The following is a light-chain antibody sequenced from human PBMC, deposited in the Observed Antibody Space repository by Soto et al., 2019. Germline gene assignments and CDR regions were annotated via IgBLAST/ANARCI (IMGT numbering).Light chain of an antibody. CDR3: LQYNSWPRT. V-gene: IGKV1-5*01. Sequence: DILITQSPSTLSVSLGETATITCRASQTVSGWLAWYQQRPGQAPSLLIFDASTLASGVPSRFSGSGSGTKFTLTISSLQSEDFAAYYCLQYNSWPRTFGQGTKVDIK. J-gene: IGKJ1*01. CDR1: QTVSGW. CDR2: DAS.